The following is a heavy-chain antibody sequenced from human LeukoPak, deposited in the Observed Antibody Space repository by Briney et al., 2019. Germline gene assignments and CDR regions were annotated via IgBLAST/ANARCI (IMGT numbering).Heavy chain of an antibody. D-gene: IGHD6-13*01. CDR2: IYYSGST. Sequence: SETLSLTCAVSGYSISSGYYWGWIRQPPGKGLEWIGSIYYSGSTYYNPSLKSRVTISVDTSKNQFSLKLSSVTAADTAVYYCARAGYSSSWSPKPFQHWGQGTLVTVSS. J-gene: IGHJ1*01. CDR1: GYSISSGYY. CDR3: ARAGYSSSWSPKPFQH. V-gene: IGHV4-38-2*01.